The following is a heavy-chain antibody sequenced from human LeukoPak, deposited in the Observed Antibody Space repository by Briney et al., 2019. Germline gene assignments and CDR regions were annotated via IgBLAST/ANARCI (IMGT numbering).Heavy chain of an antibody. V-gene: IGHV3-30-3*01. D-gene: IGHD6-13*01. J-gene: IGHJ4*02. CDR2: ISYDGSNK. CDR1: GLTLSIYA. CDR3: AREEQQLADY. Sequence: QPGGSLSLLCPPSGLTLSIYAMHWARHAPGRGLECVAVISYDGSNKYHAASVKGRFTISRDNSKNTLYPQMNSMRAEDTAAYYCAREEQQLADYRGQGNLVTVSS.